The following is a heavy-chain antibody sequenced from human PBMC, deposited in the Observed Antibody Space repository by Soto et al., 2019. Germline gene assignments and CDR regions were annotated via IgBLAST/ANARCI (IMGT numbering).Heavy chain of an antibody. CDR1: GASISSSNW. Sequence: SETLSLTCAVPGASISSSNWWSWVRQPPGKGLEWIGEIYHSGSTNYNPSLKSRVTISVDKYKNQFSLKLSSVTAADTAVYYCARDQSPRYYYDSSGYYSLGYWGQGTLVTVSS. J-gene: IGHJ4*02. V-gene: IGHV4-4*02. CDR3: ARDQSPRYYYDSSGYYSLGY. D-gene: IGHD3-22*01. CDR2: IYHSGST.